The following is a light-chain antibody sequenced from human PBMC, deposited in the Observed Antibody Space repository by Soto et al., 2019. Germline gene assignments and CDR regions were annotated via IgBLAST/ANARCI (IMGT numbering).Light chain of an antibody. CDR1: QGISNF. CDR3: QKYNIAPYT. Sequence: DIQMTQSPSSLSASVGDSVTITCRASQGISNFLAWYQQKPGKVPKLLIYATSTLQSGVPSRFSGSGSATDFTLTITSLQPEDVATYYCQKYNIAPYTFGQGTKLEIK. V-gene: IGKV1-27*01. J-gene: IGKJ2*01. CDR2: ATS.